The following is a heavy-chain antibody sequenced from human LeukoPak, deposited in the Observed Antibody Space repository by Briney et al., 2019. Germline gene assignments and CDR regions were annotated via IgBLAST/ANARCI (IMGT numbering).Heavy chain of an antibody. CDR2: INPSGGST. CDR3: AKTSQYYYDSSGIYRFDY. V-gene: IGHV1-46*01. CDR1: GYTFTSYY. J-gene: IGHJ4*02. Sequence: ASVKVSCKASGYTFTSYYMHWVRQAPGQGLEWMGIINPSGGSTSYAQKFQGRVTMTRDTSTSTVYMELSSLRSEDTAVYYCAKTSQYYYDSSGIYRFDYWGQGTLVTVSS. D-gene: IGHD3-22*01.